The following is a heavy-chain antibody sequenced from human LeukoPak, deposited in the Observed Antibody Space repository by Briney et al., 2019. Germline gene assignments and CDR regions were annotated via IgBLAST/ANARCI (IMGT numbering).Heavy chain of an antibody. V-gene: IGHV4-59*01. CDR2: IYYSGST. CDR3: AREGSSSGFDY. D-gene: IGHD6-6*01. J-gene: IGHJ4*02. CDR1: GGSISSYY. Sequence: SETLSLTCTVSGGSISSYYWSWIRQPPGKGLEWIGYIYYSGSTNYNPSLKSRVTISVDTSKNQFSLKLSSVTAADTAVYYCAREGSSSGFDYWGQGTLVTVSS.